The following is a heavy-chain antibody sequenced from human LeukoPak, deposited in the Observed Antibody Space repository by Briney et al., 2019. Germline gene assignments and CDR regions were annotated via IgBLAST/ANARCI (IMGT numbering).Heavy chain of an antibody. D-gene: IGHD3-22*01. CDR1: GFAFSIYS. Sequence: GGSLRLSCRASGFAFSIYSMNWVRQAPGGGLEWVSVIRAGSEYTYYADSVKGQFTIARDNSKNMLYLQMSSLRAEDMAIYYCAKDGHCPDSVCTTKIVVAGYIDPWGPGTLVTVSS. J-gene: IGHJ5*02. CDR3: AKDGHCPDSVCTTKIVVAGYIDP. CDR2: IRAGSEYT. V-gene: IGHV3-23*01.